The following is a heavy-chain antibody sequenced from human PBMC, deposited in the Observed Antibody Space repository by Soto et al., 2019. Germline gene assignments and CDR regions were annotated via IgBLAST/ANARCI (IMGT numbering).Heavy chain of an antibody. CDR3: ARAAGIMTRGFHGMDV. D-gene: IGHD3-10*01. CDR2: ISSTASTI. V-gene: IGHV3-48*03. CDR1: GFAFSDYE. J-gene: IGHJ6*02. Sequence: EVQLVESGGGLVQPGGSLRLSCAASGFAFSDYEMNWVRQAPGKGLEWISYISSTASTIHYADSVKGRFTISRDNAKNSVYLQMNSLRAEDSAVYSCARAAGIMTRGFHGMDVWGQGTTVTVSS.